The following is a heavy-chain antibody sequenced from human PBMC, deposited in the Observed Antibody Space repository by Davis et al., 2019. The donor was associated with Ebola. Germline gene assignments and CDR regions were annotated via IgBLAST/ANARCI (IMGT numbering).Heavy chain of an antibody. V-gene: IGHV3-74*01. Sequence: GESLKISCAASGFTFSSYWMHWVRQGPGKGLMWVSRIKTDGSSTNYADSVKGRFTISRDNAKNSLYLQMNSLRDEDTAVYYCARGRSAAGMNHYFDYWGQGTLVTVSS. D-gene: IGHD6-13*01. CDR1: GFTFSSYW. J-gene: IGHJ4*02. CDR2: IKTDGSST. CDR3: ARGRSAAGMNHYFDY.